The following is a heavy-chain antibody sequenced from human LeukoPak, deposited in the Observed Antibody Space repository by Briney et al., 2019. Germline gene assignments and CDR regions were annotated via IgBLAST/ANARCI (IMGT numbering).Heavy chain of an antibody. CDR1: GFTFSDYY. V-gene: IGHV3-11*01. CDR2: ISSSGSAI. CDR3: AKGTPYGDYRYFDL. D-gene: IGHD4-17*01. Sequence: PGGSLRLSCAASGFTFSDYYMSWIRQAPGKGLEWVSYISSSGSAIYYADSAKGRFTISRDNAKNTLYLQMNSLRAEDTAVYYCAKGTPYGDYRYFDLWGRGTLVTVSS. J-gene: IGHJ2*01.